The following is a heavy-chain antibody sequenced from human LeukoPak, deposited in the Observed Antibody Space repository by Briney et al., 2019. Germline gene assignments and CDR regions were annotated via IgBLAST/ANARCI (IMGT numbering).Heavy chain of an antibody. CDR2: LYPDTST. Sequence: GGSLRLSCAVSGLTVNGNYMSWVRQAPGKGLEWVSFLYPDTSTYYADSVKGRFAISRENSRNTVHLQMNSLKTEDTAVYYCTTALYDWNDVNYWGQGTLVTVSS. CDR1: GLTVNGNY. J-gene: IGHJ4*02. V-gene: IGHV3-53*01. D-gene: IGHD1-1*01. CDR3: TTALYDWNDVNY.